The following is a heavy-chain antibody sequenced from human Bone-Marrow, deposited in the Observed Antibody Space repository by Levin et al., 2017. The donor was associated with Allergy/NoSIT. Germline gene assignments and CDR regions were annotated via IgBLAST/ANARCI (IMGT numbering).Heavy chain of an antibody. CDR2: IYPGDSET. CDR1: GYTFTNSW. J-gene: IGHJ5*02. V-gene: IGHV5-51*01. Sequence: GESLKISCKGSGYTFTNSWIGWVRQMPGKGLEWMGIIYPGDSETRYSPSFQGQVTISADKSISTAYLQWSSLKASDTAMYYCARGLGYCDATICSAAQFDPWGQGTLVTVSS. CDR3: ARGLGYCDATICSAAQFDP. D-gene: IGHD2-2*01.